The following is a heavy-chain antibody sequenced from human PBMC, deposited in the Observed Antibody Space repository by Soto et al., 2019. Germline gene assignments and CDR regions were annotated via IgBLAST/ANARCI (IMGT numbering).Heavy chain of an antibody. D-gene: IGHD2-15*01. CDR3: AGFNAPVVVAAPLDV. CDR2: ISAYNGNT. Sequence: QVQLVQSGAEVKKPGASVKVSCKASGYTFTSYGISWVRQAPGQGLEWMGWISAYNGNTNDAQKLQGRVTMTTNTSTSTAYMELRSLRSDDTAVDYWAGFNAPVVVAAPLDVWGKGTTVTVSS. V-gene: IGHV1-18*01. CDR1: GYTFTSYG. J-gene: IGHJ6*04.